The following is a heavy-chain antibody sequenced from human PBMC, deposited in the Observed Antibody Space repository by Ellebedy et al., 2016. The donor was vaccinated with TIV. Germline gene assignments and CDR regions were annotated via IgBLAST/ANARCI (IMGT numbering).Heavy chain of an antibody. CDR2: IFYSGTT. Sequence: SETLSLTXTVSGGSVSSGTYFWSWIRQPPGKGLEWIGYIFYSGTTNYNPSLKSRVTISLDTSKNQFSLKLSSVTAADTAVYYCARGGWGGPGYFDYWGQGTLVTVSS. J-gene: IGHJ4*02. V-gene: IGHV4-61*01. D-gene: IGHD1-26*01. CDR1: GGSVSSGTYF. CDR3: ARGGWGGPGYFDY.